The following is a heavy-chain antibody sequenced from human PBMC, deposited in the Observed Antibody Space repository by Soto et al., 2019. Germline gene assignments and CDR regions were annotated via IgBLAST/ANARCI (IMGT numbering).Heavy chain of an antibody. CDR1: GFTFSSYG. CDR3: AKAPGTWVSMWYYYGMDV. CDR2: ISYDGSNK. D-gene: IGHD1-7*01. V-gene: IGHV3-30*18. Sequence: PGGSLRLSCPASGFTFSSYGMHWVRQAPGKGLEWVAVISYDGSNKYYADSVKGRFTISRDNSKNTLYLQMNSLRAEDTAVYYCAKAPGTWVSMWYYYGMDVWGQGTTVTVSS. J-gene: IGHJ6*02.